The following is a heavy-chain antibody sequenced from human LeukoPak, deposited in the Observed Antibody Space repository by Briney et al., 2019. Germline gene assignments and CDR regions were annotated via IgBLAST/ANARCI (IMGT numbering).Heavy chain of an antibody. CDR2: IYYSGST. Sequence: SETLSLTCTVSGGSISSYYWSWIRQPPGKGLEWIGYIYYSGSTNYNPSLKSRVTISVDTSKNQFSLKLSSVTAADTAVYYCARGGLGELLRMYYLDYWGQGTLVTVSS. V-gene: IGHV4-59*01. CDR1: GGSISSYY. J-gene: IGHJ4*02. D-gene: IGHD3-10*01. CDR3: ARGGLGELLRMYYLDY.